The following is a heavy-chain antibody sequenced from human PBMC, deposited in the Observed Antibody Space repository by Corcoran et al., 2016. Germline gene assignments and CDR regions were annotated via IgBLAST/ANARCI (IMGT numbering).Heavy chain of an antibody. CDR2: INAGNGNT. V-gene: IGHV1-3*01. Sequence: QVQLVQSGAEVKKPGASVKVSCKASGYTFTSYAMHWVRQAPGQRLEWMGWINAGNGNTKYSQKFQGRVTITRDTSASTAYMELSSLRSEDTAVYYCARGPVANNWFDPWGQGTLVTVSS. J-gene: IGHJ5*02. CDR3: ARGPVANNWFDP. D-gene: IGHD6-19*01. CDR1: GYTFTSYA.